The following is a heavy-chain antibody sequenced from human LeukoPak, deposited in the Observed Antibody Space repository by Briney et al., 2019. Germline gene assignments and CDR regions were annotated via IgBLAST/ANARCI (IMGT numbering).Heavy chain of an antibody. CDR1: GGSFSGYY. D-gene: IGHD2-15*01. CDR3: ARGECSGSSCWNYSDY. CDR2: INHSGST. V-gene: IGHV4-34*01. J-gene: IGHJ4*02. Sequence: SETLSLTCAVYGGSFSGYYWSWIRQPPGKGLEWIGEINHSGSTSYNPSLKSRVTISVDTSKNQFSLKLSSVTAADTAVYYCARGECSGSSCWNYSDYWGQGNLVTVSS.